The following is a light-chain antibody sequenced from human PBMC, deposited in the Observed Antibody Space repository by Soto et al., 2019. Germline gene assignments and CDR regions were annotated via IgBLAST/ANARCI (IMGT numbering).Light chain of an antibody. Sequence: QAVVTQDPSLTVSPGGTVTLTCAPSTGAVTSGHYPYWFQQKPGQAPRTLIYDTSDKHSWTPARFSGSLLGGKAALTLSGAEREDEADYNCLLSYSGPWVFGGGTKLTVL. CDR2: DTS. CDR1: TGAVTSGHY. V-gene: IGLV7-46*01. J-gene: IGLJ3*02. CDR3: LLSYSGPWV.